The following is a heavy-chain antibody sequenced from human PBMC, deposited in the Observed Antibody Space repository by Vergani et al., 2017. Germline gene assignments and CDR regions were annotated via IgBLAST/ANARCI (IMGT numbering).Heavy chain of an antibody. D-gene: IGHD2-21*02. CDR1: GFTFSSYA. CDR2: ISYDGSNK. V-gene: IGHV3-30-3*01. CDR3: ARAYCGGDSCFAFDI. Sequence: QVQLVESGGGVVQPGRSLRLSCAASGFTFSSYAMHWVRQAPGKGLEWVAVISYDGSNKYYADSVKGRFTISRDNSKNTLYLQMNSLRAEDTAVYYCARAYCGGDSCFAFDIWGQGTMVTVSS. J-gene: IGHJ3*02.